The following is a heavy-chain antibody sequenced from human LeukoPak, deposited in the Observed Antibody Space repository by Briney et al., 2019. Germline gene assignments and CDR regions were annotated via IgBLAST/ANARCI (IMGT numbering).Heavy chain of an antibody. CDR3: ARDVRYYGMDV. CDR1: GFTFSNYA. CDR2: IGTAGDT. J-gene: IGHJ6*02. Sequence: GGSLRLSCSASGFTFSNYAMSWVRQAPGKGLEWVSAIGTAGDTYYPGSVKGRFTISRENAKNSLYLQMNSLRAGDTAVYYCARDVRYYGMDVWGQGTTVTVSS. V-gene: IGHV3-13*01.